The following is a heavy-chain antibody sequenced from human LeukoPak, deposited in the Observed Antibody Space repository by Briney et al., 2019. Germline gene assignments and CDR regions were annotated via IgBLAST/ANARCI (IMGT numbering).Heavy chain of an antibody. Sequence: GASVKVSCKASGYTFTGYYMHWVRQAPGQGLEWMGWINPNSGGTNYAQKFQGRVTMTRDTSISTAYMELSRLRSDDTAVYYCARGGSRVDHKLWFGELLYSSILPPFDYWGQGTLVTVSS. J-gene: IGHJ4*02. CDR1: GYTFTGYY. CDR3: ARGGSRVDHKLWFGELLYSSILPPFDY. D-gene: IGHD3-10*01. V-gene: IGHV1-2*02. CDR2: INPNSGGT.